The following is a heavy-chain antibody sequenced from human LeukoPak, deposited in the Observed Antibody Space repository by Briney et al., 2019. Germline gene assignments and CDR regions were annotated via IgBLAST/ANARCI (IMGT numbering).Heavy chain of an antibody. CDR2: IYYSGST. J-gene: IGHJ4*02. D-gene: IGHD1-1*01. CDR3: ARQTGRWDYFDY. V-gene: IGHV4-59*08. CDR1: GGSSSRYY. Sequence: KASETLSLTCIVSGGSSSRYYWSWIRQPPGKGLEWIGYIYYSGSTNYNPSLKNRVTISVDTSKNQFSLKLNSVTAADTAVYYCARQTGRWDYFDYWGQGTLVTVSS.